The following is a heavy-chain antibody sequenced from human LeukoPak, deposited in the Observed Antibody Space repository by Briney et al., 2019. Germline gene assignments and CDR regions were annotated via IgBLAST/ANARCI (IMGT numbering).Heavy chain of an antibody. Sequence: GGSLRLSCAASGFTFSSYSMNWVRQAPGKGLEWVSSISSSSSYIYYADSVKGRFTISRDNAKNSLYLQMNSLRAEDTAVYYCARGRCARNYMDVWGKGTTVTVSS. CDR1: GFTFSSYS. V-gene: IGHV3-21*01. D-gene: IGHD2-8*01. J-gene: IGHJ6*03. CDR3: ARGRCARNYMDV. CDR2: ISSSSSYI.